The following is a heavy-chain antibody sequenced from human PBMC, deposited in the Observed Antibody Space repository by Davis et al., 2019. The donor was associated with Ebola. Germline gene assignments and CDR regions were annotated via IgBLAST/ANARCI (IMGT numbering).Heavy chain of an antibody. CDR3: ATTQWLREFDN. Sequence: HTGGSLRLSCKGSGYTFSSFWMNWVRQVPGKGLEWVSRINTDGTSTNYTDVVRGRFTVSRDNAKNTLYLQMNSLRVEDTAVYYCATTQWLREFDNWGQGTLVTVSS. V-gene: IGHV3-74*01. J-gene: IGHJ4*02. CDR1: GYTFSSFW. CDR2: INTDGTST. D-gene: IGHD6-19*01.